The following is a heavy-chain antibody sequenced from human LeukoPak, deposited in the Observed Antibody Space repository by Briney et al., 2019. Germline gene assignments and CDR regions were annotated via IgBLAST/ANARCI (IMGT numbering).Heavy chain of an antibody. J-gene: IGHJ4*02. D-gene: IGHD3-10*01. CDR1: GSTFNGYA. CDR3: ARGRGPGSFLIDY. V-gene: IGHV3-30*01. Sequence: GGSLRLSCAASGSTFNGYAMHWVRQAPVKGLEWVAVISNDGSRIYYADSAKGRFTVSRDNSKSTLYLQMNSLRDEDTAVYYCARGRGPGSFLIDYWGQGTLVTVSS. CDR2: ISNDGSRI.